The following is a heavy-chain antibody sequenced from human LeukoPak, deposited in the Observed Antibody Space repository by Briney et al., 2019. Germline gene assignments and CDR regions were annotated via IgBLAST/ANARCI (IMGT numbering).Heavy chain of an antibody. Sequence: GGSLRLSCAASGFTFSSYSMNWVRQAPGKGLEWVSYISSSSSTIYYADSVKGRFTISRDNSKNTLYLQMNSLRSEDTAVYYCAKDLLAAAGTRTHFDYWGQGTLVTVSS. CDR3: AKDLLAAAGTRTHFDY. D-gene: IGHD6-13*01. V-gene: IGHV3-48*01. CDR1: GFTFSSYS. J-gene: IGHJ4*02. CDR2: ISSSSSTI.